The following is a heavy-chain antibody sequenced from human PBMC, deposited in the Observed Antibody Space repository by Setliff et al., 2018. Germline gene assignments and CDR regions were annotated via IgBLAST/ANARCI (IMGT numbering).Heavy chain of an antibody. V-gene: IGHV1-18*01. CDR1: DYAFVSYG. J-gene: IGHJ4*02. Sequence: ASVKVSCKASDYAFVSYGLSWMRQAPGQGLEWLGWISAYTGKADYAHNFQDRLTMTTDTSTNTAYMELRSLTSDDTAVYFCARAPRLVWILPTFDYSGQGTPVTVSS. CDR3: ARAPRLVWILPTFDY. CDR2: ISAYTGKA. D-gene: IGHD3-3*01.